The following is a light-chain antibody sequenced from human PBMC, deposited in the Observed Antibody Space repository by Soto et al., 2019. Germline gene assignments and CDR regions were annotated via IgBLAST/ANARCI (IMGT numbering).Light chain of an antibody. CDR3: QQCHDWPLT. CDR1: QSVSSS. V-gene: IGKV3-15*01. CDR2: GAS. J-gene: IGKJ4*01. Sequence: EIVMTQSPATLSVSPGERATLSCRASQSVSSSLAWYQQKPGQAPRLLIQGASTRATDIPARFSGSGSGTEFSLTSTSVQSEDFAVYYCQQCHDWPLTFGGGTTVEVK.